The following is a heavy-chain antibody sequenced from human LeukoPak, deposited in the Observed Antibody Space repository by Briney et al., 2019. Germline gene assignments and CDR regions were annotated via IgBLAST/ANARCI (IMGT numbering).Heavy chain of an antibody. D-gene: IGHD6-13*01. CDR1: GFTFSSYA. CDR3: AKDFFPEYSSSWSPYVY. CDR2: ISGSGGST. J-gene: IGHJ4*02. Sequence: HPGGSLRLSCAASGFTFSSYAMSWVRQAPGKGLEWVSAISGSGGSTYYADSVKGRFTISRDNSKNTLYLQMNSLRAEDTAVYYCAKDFFPEYSSSWSPYVYWGEGALGTVSS. V-gene: IGHV3-23*01.